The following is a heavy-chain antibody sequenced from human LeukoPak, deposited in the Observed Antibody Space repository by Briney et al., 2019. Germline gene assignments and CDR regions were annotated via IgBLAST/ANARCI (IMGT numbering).Heavy chain of an antibody. Sequence: PGGSLRLSCAASGFTFSSYSMNWVRQAPGKGLEWVSYISSSSSTIYYADSVKGRFTISRDNAKNSPYLQMNSLRAEDTAVYYCAVLWFGELLAPDFDYWGQGTLVTVSS. CDR1: GFTFSSYS. J-gene: IGHJ4*02. CDR2: ISSSSSTI. CDR3: AVLWFGELLAPDFDY. D-gene: IGHD3-10*01. V-gene: IGHV3-48*04.